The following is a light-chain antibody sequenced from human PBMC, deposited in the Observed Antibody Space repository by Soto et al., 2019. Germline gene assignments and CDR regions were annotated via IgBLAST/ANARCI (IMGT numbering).Light chain of an antibody. V-gene: IGLV2-14*01. CDR2: EVS. J-gene: IGLJ7*01. CDR1: TSDVGAYNY. CDR3: SSKTSSSSPFV. Sequence: QSALTQPASVSGSPEQSITISCTGSTSDVGAYNYVSWYKHHPGQAPQLMIYEVSNRPSGVSNRFSGSKSGNTASLTISGLQADDEGDYYCSSKTSSSSPFVFGTGTQLTVL.